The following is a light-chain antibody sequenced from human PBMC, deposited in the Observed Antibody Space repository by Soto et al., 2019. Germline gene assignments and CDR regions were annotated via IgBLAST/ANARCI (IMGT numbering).Light chain of an antibody. V-gene: IGKV3-20*01. CDR2: GAS. Sequence: ERVLTSVVAALSINPGERATLSCRASQSVSSSYLAWYQQKPGQAPRLLIYGASSRATGIPDRFSGSGSGTDFTLTISILETEDFAVYYSEQYGTSLLNFGPGTNVD. CDR3: EQYGTSLLN. CDR1: QSVSSSY. J-gene: IGKJ3*01.